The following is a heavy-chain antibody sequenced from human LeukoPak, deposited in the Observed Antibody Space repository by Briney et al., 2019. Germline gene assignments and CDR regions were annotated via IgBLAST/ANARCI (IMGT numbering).Heavy chain of an antibody. Sequence: GGSLRLSCAASGFTFSSYWMHWVRQVPGKGLVWVARINPGGSSITYADTVKGRFTISRDNAKNTLYLQMDSLRAEDTGVYYCARSNQADDYWGQGTLVTVSS. CDR1: GFTFSSYW. CDR3: ARSNQADDY. CDR2: INPGGSSI. J-gene: IGHJ4*02. D-gene: IGHD1-14*01. V-gene: IGHV3-74*01.